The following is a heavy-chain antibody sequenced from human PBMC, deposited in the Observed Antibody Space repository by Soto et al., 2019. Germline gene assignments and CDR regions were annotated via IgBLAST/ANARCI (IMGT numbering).Heavy chain of an antibody. CDR2: IYYSGST. V-gene: IGHV4-31*03. J-gene: IGHJ6*02. CDR3: ARDGRDGSSYYYGMDV. CDR1: GGSISSGGYY. D-gene: IGHD2-15*01. Sequence: TSETLSLTCTVSGGSISSGGYYWSWIRQHPGKGLEWIGYIYYSGSTYYNPSLKSRVTISVDTSKNQFSLKLSSVTAADTAVYYCARDGRDGSSYYYGMDVCGQGTTVTVSS.